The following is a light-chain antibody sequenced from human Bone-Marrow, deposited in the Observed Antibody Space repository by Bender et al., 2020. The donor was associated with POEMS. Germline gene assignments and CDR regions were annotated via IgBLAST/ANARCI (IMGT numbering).Light chain of an antibody. CDR3: SSWDDSLRGWV. J-gene: IGLJ3*02. CDR1: SSNIGNNY. V-gene: IGLV1-47*02. Sequence: QSALTQPPSVSAAPGQKVTISCSGSSSNIGNNYVSWYQQLPGTAPKLVVYSNYQRPSGVPARFSGSKSGTSASLAISDIQSEDEGDYYCSSWDDSLRGWVFGGGTKLTVL. CDR2: SNY.